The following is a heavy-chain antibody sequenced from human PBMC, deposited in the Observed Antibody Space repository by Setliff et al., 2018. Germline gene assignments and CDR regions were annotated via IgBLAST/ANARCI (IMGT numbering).Heavy chain of an antibody. CDR2: ISHSGST. J-gene: IGHJ4*02. D-gene: IGHD5-12*01. V-gene: IGHV4-34*01. CDR1: GGSFSTYF. Sequence: SETLSLTCAVYGGSFSTYFWSWIRQPPGKGLEWIGEISHSGSTNYNPSLKSRVTMSVDTSKNKFSLSLSSVTAADTAVYYCARGGYNGYAVFDDWGQGALVTVSS. CDR3: ARGGYNGYAVFDD.